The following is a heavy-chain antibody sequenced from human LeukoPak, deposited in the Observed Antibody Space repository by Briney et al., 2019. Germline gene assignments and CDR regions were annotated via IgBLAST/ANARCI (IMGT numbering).Heavy chain of an antibody. CDR1: GYTLTELS. Sequence: GASVKVSCKVSGYTLTELSMHWVRQAPGKGLEWMGGFDPEDGETIYAQKFQGRVTMTEDTSTDTAYMELSSLRSEDTAVYYCATDLLSVGYLAAAGTYYWGQGTLVTVSS. D-gene: IGHD6-13*01. V-gene: IGHV1-24*01. CDR2: FDPEDGET. J-gene: IGHJ4*02. CDR3: ATDLLSVGYLAAAGTYY.